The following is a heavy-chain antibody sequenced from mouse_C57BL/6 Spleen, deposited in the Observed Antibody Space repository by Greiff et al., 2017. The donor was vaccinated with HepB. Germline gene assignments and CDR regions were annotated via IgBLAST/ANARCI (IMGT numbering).Heavy chain of an antibody. Sequence: LQESGAELVRPGASVTLSCKASGYTFTDYEMHWVKQTPVHGLEWIGAIDPETGGTAYNQKFKGKAILTADKSSSTAYMELRSLTSEDSAVYYCTRGYYGNYGYWGQGTTLTVSS. CDR2: IDPETGGT. D-gene: IGHD2-1*01. J-gene: IGHJ2*01. CDR1: GYTFTDYE. CDR3: TRGYYGNYGY. V-gene: IGHV1-15*01.